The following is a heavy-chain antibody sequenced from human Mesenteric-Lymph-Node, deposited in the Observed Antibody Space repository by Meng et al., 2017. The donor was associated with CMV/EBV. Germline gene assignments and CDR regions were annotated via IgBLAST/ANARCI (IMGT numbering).Heavy chain of an antibody. CDR2: IRSKAYGGTT. J-gene: IGHJ6*04. V-gene: IGHV3-49*04. D-gene: IGHD1-20*01. CDR1: GFTFGDYA. CDR3: AKNGDNWNDFPGDYYYYGMDV. Sequence: GESLKISCTASGFTFGDYAMSWVRQAPGKGLEWVGFIRSKAYGGTTEYAASVKGRFTISRDDSKSIAYLQMNSLRAEDTAVYYCAKNGDNWNDFPGDYYYYGMDVWGKGTTVTVSS.